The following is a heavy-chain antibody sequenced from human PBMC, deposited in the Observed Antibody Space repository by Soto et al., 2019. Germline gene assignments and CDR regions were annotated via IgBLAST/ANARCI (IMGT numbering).Heavy chain of an antibody. D-gene: IGHD3-3*01. V-gene: IGHV3-33*06. J-gene: IGHJ4*02. CDR2: IWNDGSNK. CDR3: AKVFWGGPFAY. CDR1: GFTFSSYG. Sequence: QVQLVESGGGVVQPGRSLRLSCAASGFTFSSYGMHWVRQAPGKGLEWVAVIWNDGSNKYYADSVKGRFTISRDNSKNTLYLQMNSLRAEATAGYYGAKVFWGGPFAYWGQGTLVTVAS.